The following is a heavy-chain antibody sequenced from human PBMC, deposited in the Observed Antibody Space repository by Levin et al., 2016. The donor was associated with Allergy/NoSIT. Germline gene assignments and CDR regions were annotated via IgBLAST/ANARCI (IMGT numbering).Heavy chain of an antibody. J-gene: IGHJ4*02. CDR2: ISYDGSNK. D-gene: IGHD1-1*01. Sequence: GGSLRLSCAASGFTFSSYGMHWVRQAPGKGLERVAVISYDGSNKYYADSVKGRFTISRDNSKNTLYLQMNSLRAEDTAVYYCARDLSVQLRGFGYWGQGTLVTVSS. CDR1: GFTFSSYG. CDR3: ARDLSVQLRGFGY. V-gene: IGHV3-30*03.